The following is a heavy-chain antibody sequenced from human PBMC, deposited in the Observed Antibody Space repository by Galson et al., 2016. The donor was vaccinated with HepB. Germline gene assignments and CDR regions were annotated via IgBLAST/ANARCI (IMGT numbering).Heavy chain of an antibody. V-gene: IGHV1-24*01. CDR2: LFPEDGET. J-gene: IGHJ4*02. CDR1: GFTANTYY. CDR3: ATAITVAGIFDY. Sequence: SCAVSGFTANTYYMHWVRQTPGKGLECMGGLFPEDGETIYGQKFKGRVTMTEDTSTGTAYMDLSNLRSEDTAVYYCATAITVAGIFDYWGQGTLVTVSS. D-gene: IGHD6-19*01.